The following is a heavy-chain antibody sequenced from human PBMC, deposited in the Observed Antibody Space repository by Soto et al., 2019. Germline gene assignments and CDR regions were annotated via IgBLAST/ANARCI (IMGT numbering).Heavy chain of an antibody. J-gene: IGHJ6*02. CDR1: GGSFSGYY. CDR2: INHSGST. CDR3: ASGGWFGELPLYYYYYGMEV. D-gene: IGHD3-10*01. Sequence: SETLSLTCAVYGGSFSGYYWSWIRQPPGKGLEWIGEINHSGSTNYNPSLKSRFTISVDTSKNQFSLKLSSVTAADTALYYCASGGWFGELPLYYYYYGMEVWGQGTTVTVSS. V-gene: IGHV4-34*01.